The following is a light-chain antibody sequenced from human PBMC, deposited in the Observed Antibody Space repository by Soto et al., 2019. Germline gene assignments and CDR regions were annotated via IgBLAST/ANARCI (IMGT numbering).Light chain of an antibody. CDR3: QQFNSYTPRLT. CDR1: QGISSA. CDR2: DAS. J-gene: IGKJ4*01. V-gene: IGKV1-13*02. Sequence: AIQLTQSPSSLSASVGDRVTITCRASQGISSALAWYQQKPGKAPKLLIYDASRLESGVPSRFSGSGSGTDFSLTLSSLQPEDFATYYCQQFNSYTPRLTFGGGTKLEIK.